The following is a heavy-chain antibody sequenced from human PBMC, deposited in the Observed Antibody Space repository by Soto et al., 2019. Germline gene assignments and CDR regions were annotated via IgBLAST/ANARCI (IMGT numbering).Heavy chain of an antibody. CDR2: IYYSGST. Sequence: VQLQESGPGLVKPSETLSLTCTVSGGSISSYYWGRIRQPPGKGLEWIGYIYYSGSTNYNPSLKSRVTISVDTSKNQFSLKLSSVTAADTAVYYCARARRDGYNSDAFDIWGQGTMVTVSS. CDR3: ARARRDGYNSDAFDI. D-gene: IGHD5-12*01. J-gene: IGHJ3*02. CDR1: GGSISSYY. V-gene: IGHV4-59*01.